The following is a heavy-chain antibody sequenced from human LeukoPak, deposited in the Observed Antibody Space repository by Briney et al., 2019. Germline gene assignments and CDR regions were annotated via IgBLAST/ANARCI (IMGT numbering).Heavy chain of an antibody. V-gene: IGHV1-69*05. CDR2: IIPIFGTA. Sequence: ASVKVSCKASGGTFSSYAISWVRQAPGQGLEWMGRIIPIFGTANYAQKFQGRVTITTDESTSTAYMELSRLRSDDTAVYYCARGMDDYGDYDGDYWGQGTLVTVSS. J-gene: IGHJ4*02. CDR3: ARGMDDYGDYDGDY. CDR1: GGTFSSYA. D-gene: IGHD4-17*01.